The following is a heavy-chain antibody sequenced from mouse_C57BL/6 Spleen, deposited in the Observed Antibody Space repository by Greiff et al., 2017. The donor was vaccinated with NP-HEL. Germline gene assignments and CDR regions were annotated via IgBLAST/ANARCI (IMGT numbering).Heavy chain of an antibody. CDR2: IYPGDGDT. D-gene: IGHD2-5*01. Sequence: QVQLKQSGAELVKPGASVKISCKASGYAFSSYWMNWVKQRPGKGLEWIGQIYPGDGDTNYNGQFKGQATLTADKSSSTAYMQLRSLTSEDSAVYYCGRRGYSKYGAMGYWGQGTSVTVAS. V-gene: IGHV1-80*01. J-gene: IGHJ4*01. CDR1: GYAFSSYW. CDR3: GRRGYSKYGAMGY.